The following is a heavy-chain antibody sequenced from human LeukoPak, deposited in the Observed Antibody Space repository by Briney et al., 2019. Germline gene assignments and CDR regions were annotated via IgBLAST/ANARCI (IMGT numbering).Heavy chain of an antibody. CDR3: ARERMYSSGWYVDY. Sequence: PSETLSLTCTVSGGSISSYYWSWIRQPAGKGLEWIGRIYTNGSTNYNPSLKSRVTMSVDTSKNQFSLKLSSVTAADTAVYYCARERMYSSGWYVDYWGQGTLVTVSS. D-gene: IGHD6-19*01. CDR1: GGSISSYY. V-gene: IGHV4-4*07. J-gene: IGHJ4*02. CDR2: IYTNGST.